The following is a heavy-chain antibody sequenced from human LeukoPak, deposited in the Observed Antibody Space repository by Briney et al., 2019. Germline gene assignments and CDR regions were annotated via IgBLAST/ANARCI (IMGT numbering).Heavy chain of an antibody. V-gene: IGHV4-39*07. Sequence: SETLSLTCTVSGGSISSSSYYWGWIRQPPGKGLEWIVSIYYSGSTYYNPSLKSRVTISVDTSKNQFSLKLSSVTAADTAVYYCTRDQRSGYSGYDYYYYYYMDVWGKGTTVTVSS. J-gene: IGHJ6*03. CDR2: IYYSGST. CDR1: GGSISSSSYY. D-gene: IGHD5-12*01. CDR3: TRDQRSGYSGYDYYYYYYMDV.